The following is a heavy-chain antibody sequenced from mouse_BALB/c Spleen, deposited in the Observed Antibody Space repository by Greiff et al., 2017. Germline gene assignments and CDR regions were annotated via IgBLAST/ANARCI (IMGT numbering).Heavy chain of an antibody. J-gene: IGHJ2*01. CDR1: GFTFSSFG. Sequence: EVKLVESGGGLVQPGGSRKLSCAASGFTFSSFGMHWVRQAPEKGLEWVAYISSCSSTIYYADTVKGRFTISRDNPKNTLFLQMTSLRSEDTAMYYCARRLYGSSYGFDYWGQGTTLTVSS. CDR2: ISSCSSTI. CDR3: ARRLYGSSYGFDY. D-gene: IGHD1-1*01. V-gene: IGHV5-17*02.